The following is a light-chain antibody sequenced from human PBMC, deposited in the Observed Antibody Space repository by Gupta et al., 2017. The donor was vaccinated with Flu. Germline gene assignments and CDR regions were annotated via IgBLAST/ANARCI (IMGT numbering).Light chain of an antibody. Sequence: VMTKTPLPLSVTPAQPASISCSSSQSLLHSAGMPYFYWYVQKPCQPPQLLIYEVSKRFSGVPDRFSGSGSGTDFTMKISRVEAEDVGIYYCMKSVHRRTFGQGTKVEIK. J-gene: IGKJ1*01. CDR1: QSLLHSAGMPY. V-gene: IGKV2D-29*01. CDR2: EVS. CDR3: MKSVHRRT.